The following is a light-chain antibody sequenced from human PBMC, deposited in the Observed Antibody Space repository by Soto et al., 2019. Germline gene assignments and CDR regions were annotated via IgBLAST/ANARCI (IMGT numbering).Light chain of an antibody. V-gene: IGLV7-43*01. CDR1: TGAVTTNSF. CDR2: NTN. J-gene: IGLJ3*02. CDR3: LLYYGGTWV. Sequence: QSVVTQEPSLNVSPGGTITVTCASSTGAVTTNSFANWFQQKPGQAPRALIYNTNDKLSWTPARFSGSVLGDKAALTLSGVQPEDEADYYCLLYYGGTWVFGGGTKLTVL.